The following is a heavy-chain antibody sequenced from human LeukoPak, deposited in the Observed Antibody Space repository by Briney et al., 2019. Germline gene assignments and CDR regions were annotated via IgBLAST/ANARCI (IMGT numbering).Heavy chain of an antibody. J-gene: IGHJ4*02. D-gene: IGHD5-12*01. Sequence: GGSLRLSCAASGFTFSSYSMNWVRQAPGKGLEWVSSISSSSSSYIYYADSVKGRFTISRDNAKNSLYLQMNSLRAEDTAVYYCARDGGYSGYETWGFDYWGQGTLVTVSS. V-gene: IGHV3-21*01. CDR1: GFTFSSYS. CDR3: ARDGGYSGYETWGFDY. CDR2: ISSSSSSYI.